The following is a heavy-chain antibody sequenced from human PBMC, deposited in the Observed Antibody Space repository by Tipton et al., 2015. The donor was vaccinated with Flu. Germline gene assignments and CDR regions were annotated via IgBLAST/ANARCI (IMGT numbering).Heavy chain of an antibody. D-gene: IGHD2-8*01. Sequence: LRLSCTVSGGSISSGDYYWSWIRQPPGKGLEWIGYIYYSGSTYYNPSLKSRVTISVDTSKNQFSLKLSSVTAADTAVYYCARGSNIVPDSLSFDYWGQGTLVTVSS. CDR2: IYYSGST. CDR1: GGSISSGDYY. CDR3: ARGSNIVPDSLSFDY. J-gene: IGHJ4*02. V-gene: IGHV4-30-4*01.